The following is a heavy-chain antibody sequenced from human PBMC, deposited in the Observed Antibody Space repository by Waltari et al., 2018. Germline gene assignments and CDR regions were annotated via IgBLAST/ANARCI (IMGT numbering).Heavy chain of an antibody. CDR3: ARDSDYGGNSGGDFDY. CDR2: ISSSSSYI. D-gene: IGHD2-21*02. Sequence: EVQLVESGGGLVKPGGSLRLSCAASGFTFSSYSMNWVRTAPGKGLEWVSSISSSSSYIYYADSVKGRFTISRDNAKNSLYLQMNSLRAEDTAVYYCARDSDYGGNSGGDFDYWGQGTLVTVSS. CDR1: GFTFSSYS. V-gene: IGHV3-21*01. J-gene: IGHJ4*02.